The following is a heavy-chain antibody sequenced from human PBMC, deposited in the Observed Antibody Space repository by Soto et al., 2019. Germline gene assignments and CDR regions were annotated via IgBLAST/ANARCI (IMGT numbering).Heavy chain of an antibody. CDR2: LFSSEEK. Sequence: QVTLKESGPVLVKPTETLTLTCTVSGFSLTNNKMGVSWIRQPPGKALEWLANLFSSEEKSYSTSLKSSVTISQDTSKSQVVLKVTNMDPVDTATYYCARISGGSPYYYAMDVWGQGTTVTVSS. J-gene: IGHJ6*02. D-gene: IGHD3-10*01. CDR3: ARISGGSPYYYAMDV. V-gene: IGHV2-26*01. CDR1: GFSLTNNKMG.